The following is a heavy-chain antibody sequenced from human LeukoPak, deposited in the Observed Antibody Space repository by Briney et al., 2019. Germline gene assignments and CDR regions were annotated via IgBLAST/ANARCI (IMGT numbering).Heavy chain of an antibody. V-gene: IGHV4-4*07. CDR3: ARSMGRSSGYYLDAFDI. CDR1: GYSISSGYY. D-gene: IGHD3-22*01. J-gene: IGHJ3*02. Sequence: ASETLSLTCTVSGYSISSGYYWSWIRQPAGKGLEWIGRIYTSGSTNYNPSLKSRVTMSVDTSKNQFSLKLSSVTAADTAVYYCARSMGRSSGYYLDAFDIWGQGTMVTVSS. CDR2: IYTSGST.